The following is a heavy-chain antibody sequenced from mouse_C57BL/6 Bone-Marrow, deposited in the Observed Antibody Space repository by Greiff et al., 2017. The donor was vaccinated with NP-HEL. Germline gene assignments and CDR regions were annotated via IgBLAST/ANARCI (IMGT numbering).Heavy chain of an antibody. CDR2: ISSGGSYT. J-gene: IGHJ3*01. V-gene: IGHV5-6*01. Sequence: EVKLMESGGDLVKPGGSLKFSCAASGFTFSSYGMSWVRQTPDKRLEWVAIISSGGSYTYYPDRMKGRFTISRDKAKNTRYLQMSSLKSEDTAMYYCARDWGPFAYWGQGTLVTVSA. D-gene: IGHD4-1*01. CDR3: ARDWGPFAY. CDR1: GFTFSSYG.